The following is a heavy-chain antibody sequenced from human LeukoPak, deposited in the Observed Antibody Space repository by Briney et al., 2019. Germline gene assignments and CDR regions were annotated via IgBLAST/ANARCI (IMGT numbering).Heavy chain of an antibody. D-gene: IGHD3-16*01. CDR3: ARGHIWYYYGMDV. CDR1: GGSISSYY. J-gene: IGHJ6*02. V-gene: IGHV4-34*01. Sequence: SETLSLTCSVSGGSISSYYWSWIRQPPGKGLEWIGEINHSGSTNYNPSLKSRVTISVDTSKNQFSLKLSSVTAADTAVYYCARGHIWYYYGMDVWGQGTTVTVSS. CDR2: INHSGST.